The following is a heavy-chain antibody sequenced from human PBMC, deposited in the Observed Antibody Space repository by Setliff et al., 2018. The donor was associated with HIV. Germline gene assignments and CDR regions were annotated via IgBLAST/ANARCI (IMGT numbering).Heavy chain of an antibody. Sequence: GGSLRLSCAASGFTFDDYDMSWVRQAPGKGLEWVSGINWSAGRTGYADSVKGRFTVYRDNAKNSLYLQMNSLRAEDTALYFCARARYSGYDWGGFYFDYWGLGTLVTVAS. D-gene: IGHD5-12*01. V-gene: IGHV3-20*04. CDR2: INWSAGRT. J-gene: IGHJ4*02. CDR1: GFTFDDYD. CDR3: ARARYSGYDWGGFYFDY.